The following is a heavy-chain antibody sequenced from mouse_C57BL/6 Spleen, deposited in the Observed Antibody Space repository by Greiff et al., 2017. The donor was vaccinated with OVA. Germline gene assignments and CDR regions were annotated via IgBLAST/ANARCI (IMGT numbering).Heavy chain of an antibody. CDR2: IRSKSNNYAT. D-gene: IGHD2-4*01. V-gene: IGHV10-1*01. J-gene: IGHJ3*01. Sequence: EVKLMESGGGLVQPKGSLKLSCAASGFSFNTYAMNWVRQAPGKGLEWVARIRSKSNNYATYYADSVKDRFTISRDDSESMLYLQMNNLKTEDTAMYYCVRPAFYYYDAWFAYWGQGTLVTVSA. CDR1: GFSFNTYA. CDR3: VRPAFYYYDAWFAY.